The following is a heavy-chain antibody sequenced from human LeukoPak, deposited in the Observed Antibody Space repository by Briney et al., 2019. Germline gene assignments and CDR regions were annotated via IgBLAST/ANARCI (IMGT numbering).Heavy chain of an antibody. D-gene: IGHD2-15*01. Sequence: SETLSLTCTVSGGSISSYYWTWIRQPPGQGLEWIAYIYYSGSTNYNPSLKSRVTISVDKSKNQFSLKLRSVTAADTAVYYCARGEVALSWFDPWGQGTLVTVSS. CDR1: GGSISSYY. J-gene: IGHJ5*02. CDR2: IYYSGST. CDR3: ARGEVALSWFDP. V-gene: IGHV4-59*01.